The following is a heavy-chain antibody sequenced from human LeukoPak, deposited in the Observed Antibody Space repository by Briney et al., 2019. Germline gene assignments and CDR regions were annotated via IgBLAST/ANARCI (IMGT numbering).Heavy chain of an antibody. Sequence: SETLSLTCTVSGGSISIYYWSWIRQPAGKRLEWIGRIYTSGSTNYNPSLKSRVTMSVDTSKNQFSLKLSSVTAADTAVYYCATGTYYYDSSGSPLDYWGQGTLVTVSS. D-gene: IGHD3-22*01. CDR1: GGSISIYY. V-gene: IGHV4-4*07. CDR2: IYTSGST. CDR3: ATGTYYYDSSGSPLDY. J-gene: IGHJ4*02.